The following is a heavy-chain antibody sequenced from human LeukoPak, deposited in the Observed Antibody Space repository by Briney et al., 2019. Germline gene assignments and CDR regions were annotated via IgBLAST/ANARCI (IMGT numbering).Heavy chain of an antibody. Sequence: PSETLSLTCTVSGGSISSGDYYWSWIRQPPGKGLEWIGYIYYSGSTYYNPSLKSRVTISVDTSKNQFSLKLSSVTAADTAVYYCARFPLLWFGVDYYYYGMDVWGQGTTVTVSS. CDR2: IYYSGST. CDR3: ARFPLLWFGVDYYYYGMDV. D-gene: IGHD3-10*01. J-gene: IGHJ6*02. V-gene: IGHV4-30-4*02. CDR1: GGSISSGDYY.